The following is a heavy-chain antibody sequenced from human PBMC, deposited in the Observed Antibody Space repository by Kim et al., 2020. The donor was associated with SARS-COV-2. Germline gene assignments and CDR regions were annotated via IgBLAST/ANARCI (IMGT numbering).Heavy chain of an antibody. D-gene: IGHD5-12*01. J-gene: IGHJ4*02. CDR2: IYYSGST. CDR3: ARESSGHGTDY. V-gene: IGHV4-39*01. Sequence: SETLSLTCTVSGGSISSSSYYWGWIRQPPGKGLEWIGSIYYSGSTYYNPSLKSRVTISVDTSKNQFSLKLSSVTAADTAVYYCARESSGHGTDYWGQGTLVTVSS. CDR1: GGSISSSSYY.